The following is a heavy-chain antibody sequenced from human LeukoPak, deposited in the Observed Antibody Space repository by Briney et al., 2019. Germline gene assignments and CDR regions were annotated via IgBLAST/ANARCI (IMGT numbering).Heavy chain of an antibody. V-gene: IGHV4-61*01. D-gene: IGHD1-26*01. Sequence: SQTLSLTCTVSGGSISSGNYYWSWIRQPPGKGLEWIGFIYYSGSTNYNPSLKSRVTISVDTSKNQFSLKLSSVTAADTAVYYCARESKVGAIFRWGQGTLVTVSS. J-gene: IGHJ4*02. CDR3: ARESKVGAIFR. CDR1: GGSISSGNYY. CDR2: IYYSGST.